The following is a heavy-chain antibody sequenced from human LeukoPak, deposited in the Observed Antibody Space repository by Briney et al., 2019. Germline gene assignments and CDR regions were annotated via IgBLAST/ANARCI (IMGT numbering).Heavy chain of an antibody. CDR3: ARGTTVTTTSDFDY. CDR1: GGSFSGYY. J-gene: IGHJ4*02. CDR2: INHSGST. V-gene: IGHV4-34*01. D-gene: IGHD4-17*01. Sequence: SETLSLTCAVYGGSFSGYYWSWIRQPPGKGLEWIGEINHSGSTNYNPSLKSRVTISVDTSKNQFSLKLSSVTAADAAVYYCARGTTVTTTSDFDYWGQGTLVTVSS.